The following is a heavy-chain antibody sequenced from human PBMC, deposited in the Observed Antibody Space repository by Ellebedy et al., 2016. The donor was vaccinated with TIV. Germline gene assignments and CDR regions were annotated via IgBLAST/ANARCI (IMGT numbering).Heavy chain of an antibody. J-gene: IGHJ3*02. V-gene: IGHV3-30*04. CDR3: VRDLHWAFDI. D-gene: IGHD1-1*01. CDR1: GFTFSNYA. Sequence: GESLKISCAASGFTFSNYAMHWVRQAPGKGLEWVAVISYDGSNKFYADSVKGRFTISRDNAKNSLYLQMNSLRDADTAVYYCVRDLHWAFDIWGQGTVVTVSS. CDR2: ISYDGSNK.